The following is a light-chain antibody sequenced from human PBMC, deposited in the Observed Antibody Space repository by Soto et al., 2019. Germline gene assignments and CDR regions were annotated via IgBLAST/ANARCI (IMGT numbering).Light chain of an antibody. CDR1: QTINNW. J-gene: IGKJ1*01. Sequence: DIQMTQSPSTLSASIGDRVTITCRASQTINNWLAWYQQKPGKAPNLLIYHASNLETGVPSRFSGSAFRTEFTITISSLQPDDFATDYCQHYNGYPWTFGQGTKVEIK. CDR3: QHYNGYPWT. CDR2: HAS. V-gene: IGKV1-5*01.